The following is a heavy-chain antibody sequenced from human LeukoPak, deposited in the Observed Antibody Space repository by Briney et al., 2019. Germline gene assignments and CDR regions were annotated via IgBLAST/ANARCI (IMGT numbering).Heavy chain of an antibody. CDR1: GYTFTGYY. V-gene: IGHV1-2*02. J-gene: IGHJ3*02. Sequence: ASVKVSCKASGYTFTGYYMHWVRQAPGQGLEWMGWINPNSGGTNYAQKFQGRVTMTRDTSISTAYMELSSLRSEDTAVYYCARGSDIVVVPAAMNIWGQGTMVTVSS. CDR2: INPNSGGT. CDR3: ARGSDIVVVPAAMNI. D-gene: IGHD2-2*01.